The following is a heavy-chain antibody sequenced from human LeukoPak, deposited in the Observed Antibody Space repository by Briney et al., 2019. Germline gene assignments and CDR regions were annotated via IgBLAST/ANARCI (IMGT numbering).Heavy chain of an antibody. V-gene: IGHV3-30*03. Sequence: PGRSLRLSCAASGFTFSNFVMHWVRQAPGKGLEWVAVISYDGSNKYYADSVKGRFTISRDNSKNTLYLQMSSLKGEDTAVYYCARDESQEMVTIRGFDCWGQGTLVTVSS. CDR2: ISYDGSNK. CDR1: GFTFSNFV. CDR3: ARDESQEMVTIRGFDC. D-gene: IGHD5-24*01. J-gene: IGHJ4*02.